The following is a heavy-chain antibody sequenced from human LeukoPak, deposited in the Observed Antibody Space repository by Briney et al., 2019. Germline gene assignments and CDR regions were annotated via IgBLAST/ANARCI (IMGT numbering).Heavy chain of an antibody. V-gene: IGHV1-69*05. CDR2: IIPIFGTA. CDR1: GGTFSSYA. CDR3: AQSHYGGYFDY. Sequence: ASVKVSCKASGGTFSSYAISWVRQAPGQGLEWMGGIIPIFGTANYAQKFQGRVTITTDESTSTAYMELSSLRSEDTAVYYCAQSHYGGYFDYWGQGTLVTVSS. J-gene: IGHJ4*02. D-gene: IGHD4-23*01.